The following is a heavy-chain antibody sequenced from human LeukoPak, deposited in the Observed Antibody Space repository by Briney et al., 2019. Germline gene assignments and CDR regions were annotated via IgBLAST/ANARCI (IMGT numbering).Heavy chain of an antibody. J-gene: IGHJ6*02. D-gene: IGHD3-3*01. V-gene: IGHV3-7*03. CDR2: INQGGGEE. Sequence: GGSLRLSCAVSGFTFSGFWMSWSRQAPGKGLEWVANINQGGGEERYLDSVKGRFTISRDNVKNSVYLQINGLRGEDTAVYYCVRGGYDFSSVYPYVMGVWGQGTTVIVSS. CDR3: VRGGYDFSSVYPYVMGV. CDR1: GFTFSGFW.